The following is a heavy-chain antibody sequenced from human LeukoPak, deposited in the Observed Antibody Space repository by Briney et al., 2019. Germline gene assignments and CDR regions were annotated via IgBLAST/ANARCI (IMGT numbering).Heavy chain of an antibody. CDR3: AKDQGSGYYYFDY. V-gene: IGHV3-23*01. Sequence: GGSLRLSCAASGFTFSSYAMSWVRQAPGKGLEWVSAISGSGTYYADSVKGRFTISRDNSKNTLYLQMNSLRAEDTAVYYCAKDQGSGYYYFDYWDQGTLVTVSS. D-gene: IGHD3-3*01. J-gene: IGHJ4*02. CDR1: GFTFSSYA. CDR2: ISGSGT.